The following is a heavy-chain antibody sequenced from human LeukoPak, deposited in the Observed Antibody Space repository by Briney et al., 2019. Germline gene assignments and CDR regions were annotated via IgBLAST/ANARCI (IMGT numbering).Heavy chain of an antibody. D-gene: IGHD3-22*01. Sequence: QPGRSLRLSCAASGFTFSGYAMHWVRQAPGKGLEWVTVISYDGTNKYYADSVKGRFTISRDNSKSTLYVQMNSLRPEDTAAYYCARTAGDDSSGYYFDYWGQGTLVTVSS. CDR1: GFTFSGYA. CDR2: ISYDGTNK. CDR3: ARTAGDDSSGYYFDY. V-gene: IGHV3-30-3*01. J-gene: IGHJ4*02.